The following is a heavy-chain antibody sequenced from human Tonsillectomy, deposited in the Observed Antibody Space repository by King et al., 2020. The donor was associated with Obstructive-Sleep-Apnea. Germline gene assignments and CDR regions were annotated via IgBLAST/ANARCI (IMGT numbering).Heavy chain of an antibody. Sequence: VQLQQWGAGLLKPSETLSLTCAVYGGSFSGYYWSWIRQPPGKGLEWIGEINHSGSTNYNPSLKSRVTISVDTSKNQFSLKLSSVTAANTAVYYCARDPGVRAYGMDVWGQGTTVTVSS. J-gene: IGHJ6*02. CDR3: ARDPGVRAYGMDV. D-gene: IGHD3-10*01. CDR2: INHSGST. V-gene: IGHV4-34*01. CDR1: GGSFSGYY.